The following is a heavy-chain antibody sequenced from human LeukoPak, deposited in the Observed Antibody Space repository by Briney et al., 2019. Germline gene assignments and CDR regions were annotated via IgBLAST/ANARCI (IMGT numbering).Heavy chain of an antibody. D-gene: IGHD1-1*01. V-gene: IGHV1-18*01. CDR3: ARDSPQDGTSNDY. CDR2: ISAYNGNT. Sequence: ASVTVSFKSSGYTFTSYGISWVRQAPGQGLEWMGWISAYNGNTNYAQKLQGRVTMTTDTSTSTAYMELRSPRSDDTAVYYCARDSPQDGTSNDYWGQGTLVTVSS. CDR1: GYTFTSYG. J-gene: IGHJ4*02.